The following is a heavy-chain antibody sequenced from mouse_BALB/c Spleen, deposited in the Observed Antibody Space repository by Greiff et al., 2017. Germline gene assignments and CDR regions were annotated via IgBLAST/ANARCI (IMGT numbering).Heavy chain of an antibody. Sequence: EVQLQQSGGGLVKPGGSLKLSCAASGFTFSSYAMSWVRQSPEKRLEWVAEISSGGSYTYYPDTVTGRFTISRDNAKNTLYLEMSSLRSEDTAMYYCANYDYDDGFAYWGQGTLVTVSA. CDR1: GFTFSSYA. D-gene: IGHD2-4*01. V-gene: IGHV5-9-4*01. CDR2: ISSGGSYT. J-gene: IGHJ3*01. CDR3: ANYDYDDGFAY.